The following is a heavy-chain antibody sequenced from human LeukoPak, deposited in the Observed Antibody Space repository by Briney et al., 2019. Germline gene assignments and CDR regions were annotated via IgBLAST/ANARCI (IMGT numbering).Heavy chain of an antibody. CDR2: ISYIGAT. Sequence: SETLSLTCTVSGGSLTSSNNYWGWTRQPPGKGLEWFGSISYIGATAYNPSLRSRVTISVDTSKNQFSLKLSSVTAADTAVYYCARGRTYRSSSWFDPWGQGTLVTVSS. CDR1: GGSLTSSNNY. D-gene: IGHD6-6*01. V-gene: IGHV4-39*07. CDR3: ARGRTYRSSSWFDP. J-gene: IGHJ5*02.